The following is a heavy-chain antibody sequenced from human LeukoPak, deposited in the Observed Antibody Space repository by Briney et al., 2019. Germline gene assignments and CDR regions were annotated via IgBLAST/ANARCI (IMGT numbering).Heavy chain of an antibody. Sequence: GGSLRLSCAASGFTFSSYGMHWVRQAPGKGLEWLAFTPYDGSYEYYADSVKGRFTISRDNSKNTLYLQMNSLRTEDTAFYYCAKYEAFPTAALAYWSQGTLVTVSS. CDR2: TPYDGSYE. CDR3: AKYEAFPTAALAY. J-gene: IGHJ4*02. V-gene: IGHV3-30*02. D-gene: IGHD6-13*01. CDR1: GFTFSSYG.